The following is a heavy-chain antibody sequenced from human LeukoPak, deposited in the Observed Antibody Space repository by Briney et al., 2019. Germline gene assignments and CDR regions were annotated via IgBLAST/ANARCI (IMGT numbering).Heavy chain of an antibody. Sequence: KTSETLSLTCAVYGGSFSGYYWSWIRQPPGKGLEWIGEINHSGSTNYNPSLKSRVTISVDTSKNQFSLKLSSVTAADTAVYYCARGGNIETGKLHDYGVTTPEIDYWGQGTLVTVSS. D-gene: IGHD4-17*01. CDR2: INHSGST. CDR1: GGSFSGYY. J-gene: IGHJ4*02. CDR3: ARGGNIETGKLHDYGVTTPEIDY. V-gene: IGHV4-34*01.